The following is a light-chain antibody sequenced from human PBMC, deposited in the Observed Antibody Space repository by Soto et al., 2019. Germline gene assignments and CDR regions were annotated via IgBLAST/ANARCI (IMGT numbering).Light chain of an antibody. CDR2: EGS. V-gene: IGLV2-23*01. CDR3: CSYAGSSTYV. J-gene: IGLJ1*01. Sequence: SVLTQPASVSGSPGQSITICCTGTSSDVGSYNLVSWYQQHPGKAPKLMIYEGSKRPSGVSNRFSGSKSGNTASLTISGLQAEDEADYYCCSYAGSSTYVFGTGTKVTVL. CDR1: SSDVGSYNL.